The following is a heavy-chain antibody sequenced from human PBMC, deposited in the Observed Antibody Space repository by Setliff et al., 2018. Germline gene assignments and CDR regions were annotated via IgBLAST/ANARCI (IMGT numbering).Heavy chain of an antibody. Sequence: RLSCAASGSSFSDYAMSWVRQAPRKGLEWVSGGSTGKTDYADSVKGRFTMSRDSSTNTLYLQMNSLRGEDTAVYYCAKDLSSNTAASYFFDLWGQGTQVTVSS. CDR1: GSSFSDYA. V-gene: IGHV3-23*01. J-gene: IGHJ4*02. CDR3: AKDLSSNTAASYFFDL. D-gene: IGHD5-18*01. CDR2: GSTGKT.